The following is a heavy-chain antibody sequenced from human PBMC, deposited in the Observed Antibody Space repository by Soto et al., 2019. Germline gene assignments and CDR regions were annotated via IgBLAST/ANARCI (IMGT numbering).Heavy chain of an antibody. CDR1: GFTFSSYG. Sequence: GGSLRLSCAASGFTFSSYGMHWVRQAPGKGLEWVAVISYDGSNKYYADSVKGRFTISRDNSKNTLYLQMNSLRAEDTAVYYCAKDRWNAPSGMDVWGQGTTVTVS. CDR3: AKDRWNAPSGMDV. CDR2: ISYDGSNK. V-gene: IGHV3-30*18. D-gene: IGHD1-1*01. J-gene: IGHJ6*02.